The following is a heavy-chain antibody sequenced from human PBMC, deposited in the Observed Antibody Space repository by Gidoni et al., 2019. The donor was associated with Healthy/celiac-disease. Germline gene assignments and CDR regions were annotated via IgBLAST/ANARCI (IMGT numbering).Heavy chain of an antibody. J-gene: IGHJ4*02. CDR2: MNPNSGNT. Sequence: QVQLVQSGAEVKKPGASVKVSCKASGYTFTSYDINWVRQATGQGLEWMGWMNPNSGNTGYAQKFQGRVTMTRNTSISTAYMELSSLRSEDTAVYYCARARGITIFGVVLNTLFDYWGQGTLVTVSS. CDR3: ARARGITIFGVVLNTLFDY. CDR1: GYTFTSYD. D-gene: IGHD3-3*01. V-gene: IGHV1-8*01.